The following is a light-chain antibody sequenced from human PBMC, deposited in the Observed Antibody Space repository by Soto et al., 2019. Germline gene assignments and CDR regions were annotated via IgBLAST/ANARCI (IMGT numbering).Light chain of an antibody. CDR2: EVS. V-gene: IGLV2-14*01. J-gene: IGLJ1*01. CDR3: SSYTSSSTYV. Sequence: QSVMTQPASVSGSPRKSITISCTGTSSDVGGYNYVSWHQRHPGKAPKLMVYEVSNRPSGVSNRFSGSKSGNTASLTICGLQAEDEADYYCSSYTSSSTYVFGTGTKVTVL. CDR1: SSDVGGYNY.